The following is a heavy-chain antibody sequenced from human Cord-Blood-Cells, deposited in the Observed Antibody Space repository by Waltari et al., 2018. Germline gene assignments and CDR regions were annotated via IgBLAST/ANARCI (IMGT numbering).Heavy chain of an antibody. J-gene: IGHJ4*02. CDR1: GFSLSNARMR. CDR2: IFSYDEE. CDR3: ARMVFSGSYLIDY. V-gene: IGHV2-26*01. Sequence: QVTLKESGPLLVKPPETLTLTCTVFGFSLSNARMRVSCIRQPPGKALEWLALIFSYDEESYSTTLKSRLTLSKDTSKMQVVPTMDNMDPVDTATYYCARMVFSGSYLIDYWGKGTLVTVSS. D-gene: IGHD1-26*01.